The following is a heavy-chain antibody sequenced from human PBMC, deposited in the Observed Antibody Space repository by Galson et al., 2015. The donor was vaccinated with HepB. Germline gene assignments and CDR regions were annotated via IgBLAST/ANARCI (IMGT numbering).Heavy chain of an antibody. CDR3: ARERGTGYSSGWYGANWFDP. D-gene: IGHD6-19*01. V-gene: IGHV6-1*01. CDR1: GDSVSSSSAA. J-gene: IGHJ5*02. Sequence: CAISGDSVSSSSAAWNWIRQSPSRGLEGLGRTYYRSKWDNAYAVSVKSRITINPDTSKNQFSLQLNSVTPEDTAVYFCARERGTGYSSGWYGANWFDPWGQGTLVTVSS. CDR2: TYYRSKWDN.